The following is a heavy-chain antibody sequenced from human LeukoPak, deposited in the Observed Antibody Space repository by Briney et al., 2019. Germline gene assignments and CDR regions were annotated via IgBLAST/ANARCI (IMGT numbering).Heavy chain of an antibody. J-gene: IGHJ6*02. CDR1: GFTFSSYA. CDR2: ISYDGSNK. Sequence: GGSLRLSCAASGFTFSSYAMHWVRQAPGKGLEWVAVISYDGSNKYYADSVKGRFTISRGNSKNTLYLQMNSLRAEDTAVYYCARDKWELLRYYYYGMDVWGQGTTVTVSS. CDR3: ARDKWELLRYYYYGMDV. D-gene: IGHD1-26*01. V-gene: IGHV3-30*04.